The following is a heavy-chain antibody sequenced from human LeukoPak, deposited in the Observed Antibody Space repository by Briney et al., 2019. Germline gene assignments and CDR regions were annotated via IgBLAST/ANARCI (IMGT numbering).Heavy chain of an antibody. CDR3: ARDRYVYAVRGPPGGY. J-gene: IGHJ4*02. CDR1: GGSISSSNW. CDR2: IYHSGST. Sequence: SETLSLTCAVSGGSISSSNWWSWVRQPPGKGLQWIGEIYHSGSTNYNPSLKSRVTISVDKSKNQFSLKLSSVTAADTAVYYCARDRYVYAVRGPPGGYWGQGTLVTVSS. D-gene: IGHD3-10*01. V-gene: IGHV4-4*02.